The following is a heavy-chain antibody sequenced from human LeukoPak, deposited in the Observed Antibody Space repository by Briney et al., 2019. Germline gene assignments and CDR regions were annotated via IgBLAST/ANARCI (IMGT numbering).Heavy chain of an antibody. D-gene: IGHD2/OR15-2a*01. CDR3: ARLRGNYFPDF. CDR1: GGSMSGYY. Sequence: PSETLSLTCTVSGGSMSGYYWTWIRQPPGKGLEWIAYIYYTGSTNYNPSLESRVTISVDTSKNQFSLRLNSMATADTAVYYCARLRGNYFPDFWGQGTLVTVS. V-gene: IGHV4-59*01. CDR2: IYYTGST. J-gene: IGHJ4*02.